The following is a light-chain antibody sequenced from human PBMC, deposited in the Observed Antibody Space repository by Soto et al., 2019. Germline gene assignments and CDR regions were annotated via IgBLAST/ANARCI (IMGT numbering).Light chain of an antibody. CDR1: SSDVGGYNY. CDR3: SSYTSSSTLNV. J-gene: IGLJ1*01. CDR2: DVS. Sequence: QSVLNQPPSASGSFGQSITISCTGTSSDVGGYNYVSWYQQHPGKAPKLMIYDVSNRPSGVSNRFSGSKSGNTASLTISGLQAEDEADYYCSSYTSSSTLNVFGTGTKVTVL. V-gene: IGLV2-14*01.